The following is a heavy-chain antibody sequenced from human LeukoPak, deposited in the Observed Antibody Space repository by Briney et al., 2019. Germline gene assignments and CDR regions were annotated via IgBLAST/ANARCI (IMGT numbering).Heavy chain of an antibody. J-gene: IGHJ4*02. Sequence: GRSLRLSCAASGFTFSSYEMNWVRQAPGRGLEWVSYISSSGSTIYYADSVKGRFTTSRDNAKNSLYLQMNSLRAEDTAVYYCARDARGWDYWGQGTLVTVSS. CDR3: ARDARGWDY. D-gene: IGHD2-15*01. CDR2: ISSSGSTI. V-gene: IGHV3-48*03. CDR1: GFTFSSYE.